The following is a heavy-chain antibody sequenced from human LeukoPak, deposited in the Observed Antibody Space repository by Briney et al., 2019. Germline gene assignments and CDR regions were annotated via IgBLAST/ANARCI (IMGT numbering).Heavy chain of an antibody. D-gene: IGHD6-13*01. CDR1: GYTFTSYY. J-gene: IGHJ5*02. CDR3: ARVATQGVKRLAAAGLHSRYRPDWFDP. CDR2: INPSGGST. Sequence: ASVKVSCKASGYTFTSYYMHWVRQAPGQGLEWMGIINPSGGSTSYAQKFQGRVTMTRDTSTSTVYMGLSSLRSEDTAVYYCARVATQGVKRLAAAGLHSRYRPDWFDPWGQGTLVTVSS. V-gene: IGHV1-46*01.